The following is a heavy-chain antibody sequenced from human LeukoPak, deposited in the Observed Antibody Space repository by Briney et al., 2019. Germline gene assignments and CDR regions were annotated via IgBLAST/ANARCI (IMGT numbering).Heavy chain of an antibody. Sequence: GSSVKVSCKASGGTFSSYTISWVRQAPGQGLEWMGRIIPIFGTANYAQKFQGRVTITADESTSTAYMELSSLRSEDTAVYYCARGGSGNYYRPFDYWGQGTLVTVSS. CDR3: ARGGSGNYYRPFDY. D-gene: IGHD3-10*01. J-gene: IGHJ4*02. CDR2: IIPIFGTA. V-gene: IGHV1-69*15. CDR1: GGTFSSYT.